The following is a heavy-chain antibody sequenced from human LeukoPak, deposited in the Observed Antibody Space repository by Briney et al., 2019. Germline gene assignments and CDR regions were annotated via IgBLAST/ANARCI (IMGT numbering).Heavy chain of an antibody. D-gene: IGHD3-22*01. Sequence: GESLKISCKGSGYSFTSYWIGWVRQMPGKGLEWMGIIYPGDSDTRYSPSFQGQVTISADKSISTAYLQWSSLKASDTAMYYCARRTYYYDSSGYYLFDHWGQGTLVTVSS. J-gene: IGHJ4*02. CDR2: IYPGDSDT. CDR1: GYSFTSYW. V-gene: IGHV5-51*01. CDR3: ARRTYYYDSSGYYLFDH.